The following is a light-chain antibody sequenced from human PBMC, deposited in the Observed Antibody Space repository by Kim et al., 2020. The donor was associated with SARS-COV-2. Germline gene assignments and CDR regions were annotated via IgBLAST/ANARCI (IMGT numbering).Light chain of an antibody. CDR2: AAS. Sequence: CASVGDRVTITCRASQSTSSYLNWYQQKPGKAPNLLIYAASSLQSGVPSRFSGSGSGTDFTLTISNLQPEDFATYYCQQSYSTPYTFGQGTKLEI. CDR3: QQSYSTPYT. J-gene: IGKJ2*01. CDR1: QSTSSY. V-gene: IGKV1-39*01.